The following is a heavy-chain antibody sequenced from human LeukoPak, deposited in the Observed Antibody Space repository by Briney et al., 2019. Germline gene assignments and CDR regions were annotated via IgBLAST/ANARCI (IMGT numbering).Heavy chain of an antibody. CDR2: ISDSGNT. CDR1: GGPINTGYY. J-gene: IGHJ4*02. CDR3: ARGDDHFDY. Sequence: SQTLSLTCTVSGGPINTGYYWNWIRQHPGKGLEWIGQISDSGNTNYNPSLKGRVTMSVDTSQNQFSLKLSSVTAADTAVYYRARGDDHFDYWGQGSLVTVSS. V-gene: IGHV4-31*03.